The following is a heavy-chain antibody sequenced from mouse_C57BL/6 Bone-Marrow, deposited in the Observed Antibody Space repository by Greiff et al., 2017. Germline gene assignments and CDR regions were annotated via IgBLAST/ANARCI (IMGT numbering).Heavy chain of an antibody. Sequence: QVQLQQPGAELVKPGASVKLSCKASGYTFTSYWMQWVKQRPGQGLEWIGEIDPSDSYTNYNQKFKGKATLTVDTSSSTAYMQLSSLTSEDSAVYYGVYYDYDEKYFDVWGTGTTVTVSS. J-gene: IGHJ1*03. D-gene: IGHD2-4*01. CDR3: VYYDYDEKYFDV. CDR2: IDPSDSYT. V-gene: IGHV1-50*01. CDR1: GYTFTSYW.